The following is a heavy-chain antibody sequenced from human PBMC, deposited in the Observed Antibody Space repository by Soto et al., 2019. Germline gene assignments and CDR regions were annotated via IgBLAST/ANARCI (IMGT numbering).Heavy chain of an antibody. CDR2: ISYDGSNK. Sequence: GGSLRLSCAASGFTFSSYGMHWVRQAPGKGLEWVAVISYDGSNKYYADSVKGRFTISRDNAKNTLYLQMNSLRAEDTAVYYCARGYDSGDYFVYWGQGTLVSVS. CDR1: GFTFSSYG. V-gene: IGHV3-30*03. J-gene: IGHJ4*02. D-gene: IGHD4-17*01. CDR3: ARGYDSGDYFVY.